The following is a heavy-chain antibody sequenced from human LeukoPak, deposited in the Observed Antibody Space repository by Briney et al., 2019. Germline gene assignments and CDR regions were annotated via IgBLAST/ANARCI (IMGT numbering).Heavy chain of an antibody. D-gene: IGHD5-12*01. CDR3: AIIFGVATNDDYFDY. V-gene: IGHV3-33*01. CDR2: IWYDGSNK. Sequence: GESLKISCKAFGYNFVTSWIGWVRQAPGKGLEWVAVIWYDGSNKYYADSVKGRFTISRDNSKNTLYLQMNSLRAEDTAVYYCAIIFGVATNDDYFDYWGQGTLVTVSS. J-gene: IGHJ4*02. CDR1: GYNFVTSW.